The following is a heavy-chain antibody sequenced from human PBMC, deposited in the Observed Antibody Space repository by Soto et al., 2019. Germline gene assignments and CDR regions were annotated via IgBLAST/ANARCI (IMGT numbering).Heavy chain of an antibody. CDR2: ITPILDKT. J-gene: IGHJ4*02. D-gene: IGHD3-16*01. CDR3: ARSMGALWVFDY. V-gene: IGHV1-69*02. CDR1: GDSFTTYT. Sequence: ASVKVSCKASGDSFTTYTVNWLRQAPGQGLEWMGRITPILDKTNYAQRFQGRLTITEDKSTSTAYMELSSLRSEDTAVYYCARSMGALWVFDYWGQGTQVTVSS.